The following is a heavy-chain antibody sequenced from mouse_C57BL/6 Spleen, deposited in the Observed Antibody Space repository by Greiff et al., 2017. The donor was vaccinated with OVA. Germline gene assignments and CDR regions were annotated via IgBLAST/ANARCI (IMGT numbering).Heavy chain of an antibody. D-gene: IGHD2-4*01. CDR3: AREGRYDYDGTWFAY. CDR2: FNYDGSST. V-gene: IGHV5-16*01. J-gene: IGHJ3*01. CDR1: GFTFSDYY. Sequence: EVHLVESEGGLVQPGSSMKLSCTASGFTFSDYYMAWVRQVPEKGLEWVANFNYDGSSTYYMDSLKSRFIISRDNAKNILYLQMSSLKSEDTATYYWAREGRYDYDGTWFAYWGQGTLVTVSA.